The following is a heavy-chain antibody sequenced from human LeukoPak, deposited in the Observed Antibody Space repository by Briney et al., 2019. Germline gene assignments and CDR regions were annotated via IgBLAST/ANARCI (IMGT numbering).Heavy chain of an antibody. D-gene: IGHD3-3*01. Sequence: GGSLRLSCAASGFTFSTYAMHWVRQAPGKGLEWVAGISYDGSNKYYPDSVKGRFTISRDNSKNTLYLQMNSLRADDTAVYYCARDRLLEWGNWLDPWGQGTLVTVSS. V-gene: IGHV3-30-3*01. CDR3: ARDRLLEWGNWLDP. J-gene: IGHJ5*02. CDR2: ISYDGSNK. CDR1: GFTFSTYA.